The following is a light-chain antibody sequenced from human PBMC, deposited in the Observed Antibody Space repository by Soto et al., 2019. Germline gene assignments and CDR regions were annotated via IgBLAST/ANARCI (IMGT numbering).Light chain of an antibody. J-gene: IGLJ2*01. Sequence: QSALTQPASVSGSHGQSITISCTGTSSDVGGYNYVSWYQQHPGKAPKLMIYEVSNRPSGVSNRFSGSKSGNTASLTISGLQAEDEADYYCSSYTSSSYVVFGGGTNLTVL. CDR2: EVS. CDR1: SSDVGGYNY. V-gene: IGLV2-14*01. CDR3: SSYTSSSYVV.